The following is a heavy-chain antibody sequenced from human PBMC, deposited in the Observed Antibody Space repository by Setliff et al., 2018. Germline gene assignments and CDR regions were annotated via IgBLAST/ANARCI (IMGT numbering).Heavy chain of an antibody. CDR3: ARSYNFWSGPALDV. Sequence: GESLKISCAASGFTFSSYPMHWVRQAPGKGLEWVAVTSYDGINKYYAESVQGRFTISRDNSKNTLYLQMNSLRAEDTAVYYCARSYNFWSGPALDVWGKGTTVTVSS. CDR1: GFTFSSYP. D-gene: IGHD3-3*01. J-gene: IGHJ6*04. CDR2: TSYDGINK. V-gene: IGHV3-30*07.